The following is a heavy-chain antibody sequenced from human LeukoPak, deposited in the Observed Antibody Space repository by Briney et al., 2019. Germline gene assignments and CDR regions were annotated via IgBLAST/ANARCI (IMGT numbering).Heavy chain of an antibody. CDR1: GYTFTSYY. D-gene: IGHD4-23*01. V-gene: IGHV1-46*01. CDR3: ARSQGGNTLWFDP. CDR2: INTSGGST. J-gene: IGHJ5*02. Sequence: ASVKVSCKASGYTFTSYYMHWVRQAPGQGLEWMGIINTSGGSTTYAQKLQGRVSMTRDTSTSTVYLEVSSLRSEDTAVYYCARSQGGNTLWFDPWGQGTLVTVSS.